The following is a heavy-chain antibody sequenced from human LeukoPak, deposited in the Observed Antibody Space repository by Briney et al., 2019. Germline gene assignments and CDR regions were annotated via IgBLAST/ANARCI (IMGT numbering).Heavy chain of an antibody. CDR1: GFTFSSYE. D-gene: IGHD6-19*01. CDR2: ISYDGSNK. Sequence: QPGGSLRLSCAASGFTFSSYEMNWVRQAPGKGLEWVAVISYDGSNKYYADSVKGRFTISRDNSKNTLYLQMNSLRAEDTAVYYCAREKDSSGWYYFDYWGQGTLVTVSS. CDR3: AREKDSSGWYYFDY. V-gene: IGHV3-30*04. J-gene: IGHJ4*02.